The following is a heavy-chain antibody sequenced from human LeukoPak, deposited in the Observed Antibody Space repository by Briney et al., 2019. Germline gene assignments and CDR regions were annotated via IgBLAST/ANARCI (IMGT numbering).Heavy chain of an antibody. V-gene: IGHV3-33*01. Sequence: GGSLRLSCAASGFTFSSYGMHWVRQAPGKGLEWVAVIWYDGSNKYYADSVKGRFTISRDNSKNTLYLQMNSLRAEDTAVYYCARDMVDDYGDYAHLYWYFDLWGRGTLVTVSS. CDR3: ARDMVDDYGDYAHLYWYFDL. CDR2: IWYDGSNK. CDR1: GFTFSSYG. D-gene: IGHD4-17*01. J-gene: IGHJ2*01.